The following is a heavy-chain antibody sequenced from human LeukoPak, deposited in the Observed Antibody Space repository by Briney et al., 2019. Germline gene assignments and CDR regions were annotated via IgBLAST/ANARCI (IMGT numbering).Heavy chain of an antibody. J-gene: IGHJ4*02. D-gene: IGHD6-6*01. CDR2: ISGSGGST. CDR1: GFTFSSYA. CDR3: AAGYSSSSEFDY. Sequence: PGGCLRPSCAASGFTFSSYAMSWVRQAPGKGLEWVSAISGSGGSTYYADPVKGRFIISRDNSKNTLYLQMNSLRAEDTAVYYCAAGYSSSSEFDYWGQGTLVTVSS. V-gene: IGHV3-23*01.